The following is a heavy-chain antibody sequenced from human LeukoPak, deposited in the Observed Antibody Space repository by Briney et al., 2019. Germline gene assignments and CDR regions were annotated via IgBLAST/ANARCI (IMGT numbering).Heavy chain of an antibody. CDR3: ARDRTAAGMGSDY. D-gene: IGHD6-19*01. J-gene: IGHJ4*02. Sequence: GGSLRLSCAASGFTFSSYGMHWVRQAPGKGLEWVAVIWYDGGNKYYADSVKGRFTISRDNSMNKLYLQMNSLRAEDTAVYYCARDRTAAGMGSDYWGQGTLVTVSS. CDR2: IWYDGGNK. V-gene: IGHV3-33*01. CDR1: GFTFSSYG.